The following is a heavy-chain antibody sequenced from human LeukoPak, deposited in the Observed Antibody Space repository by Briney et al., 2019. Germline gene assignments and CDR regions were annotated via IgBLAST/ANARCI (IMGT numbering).Heavy chain of an antibody. D-gene: IGHD4-17*01. J-gene: IGHJ6*02. CDR3: AKGTVTSLYYYYGMDV. V-gene: IGHV3-23*01. CDR2: ISGSGGST. CDR1: GFTFSSYA. Sequence: GGSLRLSCAASGFTFSSYAMSWVRQAPGKGLEWDSAISGSGGSTYYADSVKGRFTISRDNSKNTLYLQMNSLRAEDTAVYYCAKGTVTSLYYYYGMDVWGQGTTVTVSS.